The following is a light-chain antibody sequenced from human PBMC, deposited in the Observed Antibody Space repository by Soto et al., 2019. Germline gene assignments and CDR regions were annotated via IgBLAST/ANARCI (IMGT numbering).Light chain of an antibody. Sequence: EIVMTQSPPTLSVSPGERATLSCRASQSVGSKLAWYQQRPGQAPRLLIYDASNRDTGIPARFSGSGSGTEFSLTSSSLQSEAFGVYSCQQYGDWPGAFGGGTKVEIK. CDR2: DAS. CDR1: QSVGSK. J-gene: IGKJ4*01. V-gene: IGKV3D-15*01. CDR3: QQYGDWPGA.